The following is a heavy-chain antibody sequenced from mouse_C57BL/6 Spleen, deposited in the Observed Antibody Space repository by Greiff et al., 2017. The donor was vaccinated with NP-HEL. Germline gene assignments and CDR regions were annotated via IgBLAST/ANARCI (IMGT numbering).Heavy chain of an antibody. V-gene: IGHV1-80*01. D-gene: IGHD2-3*01. Sequence: VQLKESGAELVKPGASVKISCKASGYAFSSYWMNWVKQRPGKGLEWIGQIYPGDGDTNYNGKFKGKATLTADKSSSTAYMQLSSLTSEDSAVYFCARWAGLLPFDYWGQGTTLTVSS. CDR2: IYPGDGDT. J-gene: IGHJ2*01. CDR3: ARWAGLLPFDY. CDR1: GYAFSSYW.